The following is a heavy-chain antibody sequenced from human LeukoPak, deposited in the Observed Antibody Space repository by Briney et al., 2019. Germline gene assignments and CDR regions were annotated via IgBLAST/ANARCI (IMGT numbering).Heavy chain of an antibody. J-gene: IGHJ4*02. D-gene: IGHD3-22*01. Sequence: SETLSLTCTVSGGSVSSGSYYWSWNRQPPGKGLEWIGYIYYSGSTNYNPSLKSRVTISVDTSKNQFFLNLSSVTAADTAVYYCAGLVGRYSSGLYYYYFDYWGQGTLVTVSS. CDR2: IYYSGST. V-gene: IGHV4-61*01. CDR3: AGLVGRYSSGLYYYYFDY. CDR1: GGSVSSGSYY.